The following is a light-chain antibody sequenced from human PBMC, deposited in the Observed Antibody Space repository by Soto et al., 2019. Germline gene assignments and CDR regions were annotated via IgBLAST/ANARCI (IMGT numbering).Light chain of an antibody. Sequence: EIVLTQSPGTLSLSPGERATLSCRASQSVSSSYLAWHQQKTGQSPRLLIFGASSRATGTPYRLSGSASWTDLTLTSSILEAEYFAVYYCQQYDTSPGTFGQGTTVEIK. CDR2: GAS. V-gene: IGKV3-20*01. CDR3: QQYDTSPGT. J-gene: IGKJ1*01. CDR1: QSVSSSY.